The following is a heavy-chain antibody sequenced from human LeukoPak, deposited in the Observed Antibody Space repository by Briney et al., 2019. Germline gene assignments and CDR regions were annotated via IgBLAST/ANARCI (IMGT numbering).Heavy chain of an antibody. J-gene: IGHJ3*01. Sequence: PGGSLRLSCAASGFTLSSYSMHGVRQAPGKGLEYVSAISYKGDRTYYANSVKSRFTISRDKSENTLYLQMGSLRTEDMAVYFCARIASFGTAAFDVWGQGTMVTVSS. D-gene: IGHD3-3*01. V-gene: IGHV3-64*01. CDR1: GFTLSSYS. CDR2: ISYKGDRT. CDR3: ARIASFGTAAFDV.